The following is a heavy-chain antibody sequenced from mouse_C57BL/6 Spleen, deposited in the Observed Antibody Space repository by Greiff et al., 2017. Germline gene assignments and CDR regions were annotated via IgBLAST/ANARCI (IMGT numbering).Heavy chain of an antibody. CDR2: VYPGSGSI. V-gene: IGHV1-62-2*01. CDR1: GYTFTEYT. CDR3: AKHESTYGSYVDWYIDD. J-gene: IGHJ1*03. D-gene: IGHD1-1*02. Sequence: QVQLKESGAELVKPGASVKLSCKASGYTFTEYTIHWVKQRSGQGLEWIGWVYPGSGSIKYNEKFKDKATLTADKSSSTVSMELSRLTSEDSAVYCWAKHESTYGSYVDWYIDDWGTGTTVTVSS.